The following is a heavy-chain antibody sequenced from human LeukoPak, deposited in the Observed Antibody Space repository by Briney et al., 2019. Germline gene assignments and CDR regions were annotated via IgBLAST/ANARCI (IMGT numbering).Heavy chain of an antibody. CDR2: IIPILGIA. CDR3: ARDRYYSSLFDY. D-gene: IGHD3-10*01. J-gene: IGHJ4*02. Sequence: SVKVSCKASGGTFSSYAISWVRQAPGQGLEWMGRIIPILGIANYAQKFQGRVTITRDTSASTAYMELSSLRSEDTAVYYCARDRYYSSLFDYWGQGTLVTVSS. V-gene: IGHV1-69*04. CDR1: GGTFSSYA.